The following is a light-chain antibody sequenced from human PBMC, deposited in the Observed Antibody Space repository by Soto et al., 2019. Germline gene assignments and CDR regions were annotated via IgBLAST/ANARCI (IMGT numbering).Light chain of an antibody. CDR2: DVI. CDR3: SSYTSSRPLWG. J-gene: IGLJ2*01. Sequence: QSALTQPASVSGSPGQAITISCTGTSSDVGGYNYVSWYQQHPGKAPKLMIYDVINRPSGVSNRFSGSKSGNTASLTISGLQAEDEAEYYCSSYTSSRPLWGFGGGTKVTVL. CDR1: SSDVGGYNY. V-gene: IGLV2-14*01.